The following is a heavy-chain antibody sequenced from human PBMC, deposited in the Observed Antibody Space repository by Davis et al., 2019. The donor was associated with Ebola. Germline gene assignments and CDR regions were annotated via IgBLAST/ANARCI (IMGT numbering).Heavy chain of an antibody. Sequence: GESLKISCAVSGLAFSDYSMNWVRQAPGRGLEWVASISSSSSDMSYADSVKGRFTISRDNAKNTLYLQMNSLRVEDTAMYYCGRGGLEPVDFWGQGTLVTVSS. J-gene: IGHJ4*02. CDR3: GRGGLEPVDF. CDR2: ISSSSSDM. CDR1: GLAFSDYS. V-gene: IGHV3-21*01. D-gene: IGHD1-1*01.